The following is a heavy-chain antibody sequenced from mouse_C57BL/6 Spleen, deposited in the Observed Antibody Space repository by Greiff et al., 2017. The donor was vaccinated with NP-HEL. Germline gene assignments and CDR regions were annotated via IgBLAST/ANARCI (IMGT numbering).Heavy chain of an antibody. J-gene: IGHJ3*01. D-gene: IGHD1-1*01. V-gene: IGHV5-6*01. Sequence: EVHLVESGGELVKPGGSLKLSCAASGFTFSSYGMSWVRQTPDKRLEWVATISSGGSYTYYPDSVKGRFTISRDNAKNTLYLQMSSLKSEDTAMYYCARPPYITTVPAWFAYWGQGTLVTVSA. CDR3: ARPPYITTVPAWFAY. CDR1: GFTFSSYG. CDR2: ISSGGSYT.